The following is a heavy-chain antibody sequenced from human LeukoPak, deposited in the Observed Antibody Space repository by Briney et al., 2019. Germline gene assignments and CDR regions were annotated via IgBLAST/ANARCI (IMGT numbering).Heavy chain of an antibody. J-gene: IGHJ4*02. Sequence: PSEALSLTCAVYGGSFSGYYWSWIRQPPGKGLEWIGEINHSGSTNYNPSLKSRVTISVDTSKNQFSLKLSSVTAADTAVYYCARGCGQLWLPGYYFDYWGQGTLVTVSS. V-gene: IGHV4-34*01. D-gene: IGHD5-18*01. CDR2: INHSGST. CDR1: GGSFSGYY. CDR3: ARGCGQLWLPGYYFDY.